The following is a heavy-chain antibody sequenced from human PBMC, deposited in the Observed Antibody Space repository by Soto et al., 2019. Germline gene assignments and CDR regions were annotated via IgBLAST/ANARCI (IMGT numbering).Heavy chain of an antibody. J-gene: IGHJ4*02. CDR1: GGTFSSYS. D-gene: IGHD1-26*01. CDR3: AIDGGRHSGGIDY. Sequence: QVPLVQSGAEVTKPGSSVKVSCKASGGTFSSYSIHWVRQAPGQGLEWMGEIIPLFGTANYAQKFQGRVTITADASTSTAYMEVSRLRSEDTAVYYCAIDGGRHSGGIDYWGQGTLVTVSS. V-gene: IGHV1-69*01. CDR2: IIPLFGTA.